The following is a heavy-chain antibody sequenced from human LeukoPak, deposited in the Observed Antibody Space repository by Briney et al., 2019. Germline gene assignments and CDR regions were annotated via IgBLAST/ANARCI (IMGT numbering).Heavy chain of an antibody. V-gene: IGHV4-59*01. CDR1: GGSISSYY. Sequence: SETLSLTCTVSGGSISSYYWSWIRQPPGKGLEWIGYIYYSGSTNYNPSLKSRVTISVDTSKNQFSLKLSSVTAADTAVYYCAGGDYCSGGSCYGPSWFDYWGQGTLVTVS. J-gene: IGHJ4*02. D-gene: IGHD2-15*01. CDR2: IYYSGST. CDR3: AGGDYCSGGSCYGPSWFDY.